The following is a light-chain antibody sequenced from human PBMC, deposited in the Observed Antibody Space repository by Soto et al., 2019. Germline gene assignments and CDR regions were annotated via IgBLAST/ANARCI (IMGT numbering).Light chain of an antibody. CDR3: QQYNNWPTWT. CDR1: QSVGSN. CDR2: GAS. J-gene: IGKJ1*01. Sequence: KMMTQSPATLSVSQGERVTLSCSARQSVGSNLAWYQQKPGQAPRLLIYGASTRATGIPARFSGSGSETEFTLTISSLQAEDSAVYFCQQYNNWPTWTFGQGTKVDI. V-gene: IGKV3-15*01.